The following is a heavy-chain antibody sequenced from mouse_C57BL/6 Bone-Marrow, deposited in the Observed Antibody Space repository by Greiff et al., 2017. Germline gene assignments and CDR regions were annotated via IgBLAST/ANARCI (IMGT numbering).Heavy chain of an antibody. CDR2: IDPETGGT. CDR3: TSAWPYYFDY. Sequence: VQLQQSGAELVRPGASVTLSCKASGYTFTDYEMHWVKQTPVHGLEWIGAIDPETGGTAYNQKFKGKAILTADKSSSTAYMELRSLTSDDSAVYYCTSAWPYYFDYWGQGTTLTVSS. CDR1: GYTFTDYE. J-gene: IGHJ2*01. V-gene: IGHV1-15*01.